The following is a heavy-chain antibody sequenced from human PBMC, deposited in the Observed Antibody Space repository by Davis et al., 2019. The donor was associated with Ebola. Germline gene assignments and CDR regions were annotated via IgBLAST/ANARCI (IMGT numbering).Heavy chain of an antibody. J-gene: IGHJ3*01. D-gene: IGHD2-15*01. V-gene: IGHV3-53*01. Sequence: GGSLRLSCAVSGFNVRNNYLNWVRQAPGKGLQWVSVIYADGSTYYADSVKGRFTISRDTSKNTMFLQMTGLRAEDTATYYCARGGLLSALDLWGQGTMVSVSS. CDR2: IYADGST. CDR3: ARGGLLSALDL. CDR1: GFNVRNNY.